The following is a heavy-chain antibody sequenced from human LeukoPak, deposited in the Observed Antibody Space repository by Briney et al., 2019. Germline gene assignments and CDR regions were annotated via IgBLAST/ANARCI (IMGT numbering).Heavy chain of an antibody. CDR3: ARKLISLGIVLMVYAKGAFDI. J-gene: IGHJ3*02. CDR2: INHSGST. CDR1: GGSISGYY. Sequence: SETLSLTCAVYGGSISGYYWSWIRQPPGKGLEWIGEINHSGSTNYNPSLKSRVTISVDTSKNQFSLKLSSVTAADTAVYYCARKLISLGIVLMVYAKGAFDIWGQGTMVTVSS. D-gene: IGHD2-8*01. V-gene: IGHV4-34*01.